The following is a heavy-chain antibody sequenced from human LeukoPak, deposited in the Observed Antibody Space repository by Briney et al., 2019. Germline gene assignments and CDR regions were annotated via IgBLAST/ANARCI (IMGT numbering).Heavy chain of an antibody. D-gene: IGHD3-10*01. Sequence: GGSLRLSCAASGFTVSSNYMSWVRQAPGKGLEWVSVIYSAGSTYYADSVKGRFTISRDNSKNTLYLQMNSLRAEDTAVYYCARVYYGSGSLHYYYYYMDVWGKGTTVTISS. CDR3: ARVYYGSGSLHYYYYYMDV. CDR1: GFTVSSNY. CDR2: IYSAGST. V-gene: IGHV3-53*01. J-gene: IGHJ6*03.